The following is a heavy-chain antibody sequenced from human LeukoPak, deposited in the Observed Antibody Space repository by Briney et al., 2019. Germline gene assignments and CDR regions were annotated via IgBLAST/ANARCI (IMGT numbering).Heavy chain of an antibody. CDR1: GFTFSNYE. D-gene: IGHD3-3*01. CDR3: ARDGTIFGVVRDAFDI. CDR2: INWNGGST. Sequence: PGGSLRLSCAASGFTFSNYEMNWVRQAPGKGLEWVSGINWNGGSTGYADSVKGRFTISRDNAKNSLYLQMNSLRAEDTALYYCARDGTIFGVVRDAFDIWGQGTMVTVSS. V-gene: IGHV3-20*04. J-gene: IGHJ3*02.